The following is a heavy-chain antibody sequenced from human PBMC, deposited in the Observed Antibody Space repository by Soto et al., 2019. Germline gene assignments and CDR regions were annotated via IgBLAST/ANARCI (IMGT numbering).Heavy chain of an antibody. CDR2: ITPISGTT. CDR1: GGTFRSYA. Sequence: QLVQSGAEVKKPGSSMKVSCKVSGGTFRSYAINWVRQAPGQGIEWMGGITPISGTTNYAQKFQGRVTITADESTNTAYMDLSSLRSDDTAVYYCARAGTWGQGSPVTVSS. CDR3: ARAGT. J-gene: IGHJ5*02. V-gene: IGHV1-69*01.